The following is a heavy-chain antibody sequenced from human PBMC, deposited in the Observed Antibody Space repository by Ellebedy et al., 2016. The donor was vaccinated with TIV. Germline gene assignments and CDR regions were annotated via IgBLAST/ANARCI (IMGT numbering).Heavy chain of an antibody. D-gene: IGHD5/OR15-5a*01. J-gene: IGHJ4*02. CDR2: ISAHTGET. CDR1: GYAFGSYG. V-gene: IGHV1-18*01. Sequence: ASVKVSCKASGYAFGSYGIGWVRQAPGQGLEWMGWISAHTGETKFAQRFQGRVTMTTDTSTDTAHMELRSLRSGDTAVYYCTRDMVQGMVSRYLWFDYWGQGTLVTVSS. CDR3: TRDMVQGMVSRYLWFDY.